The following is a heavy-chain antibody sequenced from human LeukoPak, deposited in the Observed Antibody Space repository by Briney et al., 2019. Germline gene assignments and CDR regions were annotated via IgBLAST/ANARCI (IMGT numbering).Heavy chain of an antibody. V-gene: IGHV4-34*01. D-gene: IGHD3-3*01. CDR1: GGSFSGYY. J-gene: IGHJ5*02. CDR2: INHSGST. CDR3: ARAIDFWSGYES. Sequence: PSETLSVTCAVYGGSFSGYYWSWIRQPPGKGLEWIGEINHSGSTNYNPSLKSRVTISVDTSKNQFSLKLSSVTAADTAVYYCARAIDFWSGYESWGQGTLVTVSS.